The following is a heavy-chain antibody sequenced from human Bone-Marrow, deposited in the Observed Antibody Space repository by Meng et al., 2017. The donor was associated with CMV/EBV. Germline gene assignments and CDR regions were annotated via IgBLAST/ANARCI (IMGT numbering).Heavy chain of an antibody. J-gene: IGHJ6*02. Sequence: GSLRLSCTVSGGSISSYYWSWIRQPPGKGLEWIGYIYYSGSTNYNPSLKSRVTISVDTSKNQFSLKLSSVTAADTAVYYCARGFGHSSSFGKHYYYYYGMDVWGQGTTVTVSS. CDR3: ARGFGHSSSFGKHYYYYYGMDV. CDR1: GGSISSYY. V-gene: IGHV4-59*01. D-gene: IGHD6-6*01. CDR2: IYYSGST.